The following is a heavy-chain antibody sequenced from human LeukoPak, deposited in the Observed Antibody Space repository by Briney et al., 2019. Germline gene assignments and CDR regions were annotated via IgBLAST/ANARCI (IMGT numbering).Heavy chain of an antibody. J-gene: IGHJ6*01. V-gene: IGHV4-39*07. CDR3: ARQASTSSTYGMDV. D-gene: IGHD6-19*01. CDR1: GGSISNSSYY. CDR2: IYYSGST. Sequence: SEILSLTCTVSGGSISNSSYYWGWIRQPPGKGLEWIGSIYYSGSTYYNPSLKSRVTISVDTSKNQFSLKLSSVTAADTAVYYCARQASTSSTYGMDVWGQGTTVTVSP.